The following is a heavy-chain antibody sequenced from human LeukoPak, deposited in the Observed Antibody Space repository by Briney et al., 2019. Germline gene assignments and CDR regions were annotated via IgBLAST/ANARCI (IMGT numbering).Heavy chain of an antibody. CDR2: TSGSGGST. Sequence: GGSLRLSCAASGFTFSSYAMSRVRQAPGKGLEWVSATSGSGGSTYYADSVKGRFTISRDNSKNTLYLQMNSLRAEDTAVYYCAKFRGSSSWYGGDYFDYWGQGTLVTVSS. V-gene: IGHV3-23*01. J-gene: IGHJ4*02. D-gene: IGHD6-13*01. CDR1: GFTFSSYA. CDR3: AKFRGSSSWYGGDYFDY.